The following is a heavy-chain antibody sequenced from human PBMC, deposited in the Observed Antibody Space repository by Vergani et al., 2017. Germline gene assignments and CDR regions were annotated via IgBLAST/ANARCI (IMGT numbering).Heavy chain of an antibody. V-gene: IGHV1-8*01. J-gene: IGHJ5*02. Sequence: QVQLVQSGAEVKKPGASVKVSCKASGYTFTSYDINWVRQATGQGLEWMGWMNPNSGNTGYAQKFHGGVTMTRNTSISTAYMELSSLRSEDTAVYYCARPLKWAPNWFDPWGQGTLVTVSS. CDR2: MNPNSGNT. CDR3: ARPLKWAPNWFDP. CDR1: GYTFTSYD. D-gene: IGHD2-15*01.